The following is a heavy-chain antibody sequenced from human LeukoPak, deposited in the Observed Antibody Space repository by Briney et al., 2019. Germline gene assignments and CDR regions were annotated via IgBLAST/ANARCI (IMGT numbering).Heavy chain of an antibody. CDR1: GFTFSSYS. Sequence: PGGSLRLSCAASGFTFSSYSMNWVRQAPGKGLEWVSSISSSSSYIYYADSVMGRFTISRDNAKNSLYLQMNSLRAEDTAVYYCARIPSGYSGYDPDYYYYGMDVWGQGTTVTVSS. J-gene: IGHJ6*02. D-gene: IGHD5-12*01. V-gene: IGHV3-21*01. CDR2: ISSSSSYI. CDR3: ARIPSGYSGYDPDYYYYGMDV.